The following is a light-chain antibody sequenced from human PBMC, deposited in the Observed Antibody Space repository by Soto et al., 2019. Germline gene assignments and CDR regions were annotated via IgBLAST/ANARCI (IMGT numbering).Light chain of an antibody. CDR2: EVS. CDR3: SSYTSNKSLL. CDR1: SSDIGGYKY. Sequence: QSALTQPASVSGSPGQSITISCTGTSSDIGGYKYVSWYQQHPGKVPKLIIFEVSNRPSGVSERFSGSKSANTASLTISGLQAEDEADYYCSSYTSNKSLLFGGGTKLTVL. J-gene: IGLJ2*01. V-gene: IGLV2-14*01.